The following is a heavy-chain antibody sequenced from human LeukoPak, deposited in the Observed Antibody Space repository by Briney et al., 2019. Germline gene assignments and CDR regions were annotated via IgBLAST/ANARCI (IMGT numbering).Heavy chain of an antibody. J-gene: IGHJ4*02. Sequence: GASVKVSCKASGYTFTSYDINWVRQAPGQGLEWMGWMNPNSGNTGYAQKFQGRVTMTRNTSISTAYVELSSLRSEDTAVYYCARGRSIAARPKRYYFDCWGQGTLVTVSS. CDR3: ARGRSIAARPKRYYFDC. CDR2: MNPNSGNT. V-gene: IGHV1-8*01. D-gene: IGHD6-6*01. CDR1: GYTFTSYD.